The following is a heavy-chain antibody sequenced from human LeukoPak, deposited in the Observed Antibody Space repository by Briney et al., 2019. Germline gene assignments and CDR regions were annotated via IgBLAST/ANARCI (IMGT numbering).Heavy chain of an antibody. J-gene: IGHJ4*02. CDR3: TRRPDASGSYYYDY. V-gene: IGHV3-73*01. CDR1: GFTFSGSA. D-gene: IGHD3-10*01. Sequence: GGSLRLSCAASGFTFSGSAMHWVRQASGKGLEWVGRIRSKANSYATAYAASVKGRFTISRDDSKNTAYLQMNSLETEDTAVYYCTRRPDASGSYYYDYWGQGTLVTVSS. CDR2: IRSKANSYAT.